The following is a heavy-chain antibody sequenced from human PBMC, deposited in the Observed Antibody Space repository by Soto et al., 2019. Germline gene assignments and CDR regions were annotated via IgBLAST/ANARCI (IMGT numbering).Heavy chain of an antibody. Sequence: SVKVSCKASGGTFSSYAINWVRQAPGQGLEWMGGIIPILGRSNYAQKFQGRVTITADESTTTAYMELSSLRSEDTAVYFCARDGGQLTSWFDPWGQGTLVTVYS. CDR2: IIPILGRS. V-gene: IGHV1-69*13. D-gene: IGHD3-10*01. CDR1: GGTFSSYA. J-gene: IGHJ5*02. CDR3: ARDGGQLTSWFDP.